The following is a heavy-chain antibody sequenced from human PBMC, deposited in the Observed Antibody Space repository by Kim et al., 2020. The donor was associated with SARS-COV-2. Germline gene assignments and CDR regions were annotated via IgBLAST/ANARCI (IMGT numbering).Heavy chain of an antibody. CDR3: AKGSSGYFESSFDY. J-gene: IGHJ4*02. CDR1: GFTFDDYT. V-gene: IGHV3-43*01. Sequence: GGSLRLSCAASGFTFDDYTMHWVRQAPGKGLEWVSLISWDGGSTYYADSVKGRFTISRDNSKNSLYLQMNSLRTEDTALYYCAKGSSGYFESSFDYWGQGTLVTVSS. CDR2: ISWDGGST. D-gene: IGHD3-22*01.